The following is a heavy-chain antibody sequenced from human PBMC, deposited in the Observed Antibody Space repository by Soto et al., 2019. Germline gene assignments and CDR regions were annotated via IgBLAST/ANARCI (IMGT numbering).Heavy chain of an antibody. Sequence: SETLSLTCTVSGDSISNYYWTWIRQPAGKGLEWIGRIYTSGSTNYNPSLKSRVTMSVGTSKRQFSLKLSSVTAADTAKYYCASRYCSSTACYGYLEYWGQGTLVTVSS. CDR2: IYTSGST. CDR1: GDSISNYY. V-gene: IGHV4-4*07. J-gene: IGHJ4*03. CDR3: ASRYCSSTACYGYLEY. D-gene: IGHD2-2*01.